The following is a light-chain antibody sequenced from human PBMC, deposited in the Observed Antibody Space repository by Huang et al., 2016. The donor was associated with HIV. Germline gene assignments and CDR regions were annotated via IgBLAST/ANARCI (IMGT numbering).Light chain of an antibody. CDR1: QNISSN. V-gene: IGKV3-15*01. CDR3: QQYDNWPPMYT. CDR2: GAF. J-gene: IGKJ2*01. Sequence: DIVLTQSPATLSLSPGERATLSCRASQNISSNLAWYQQKPGQAPRLLIYGAFTRAAGFPASFSGSGSETEFTLTISSLESEDFAVYYCQQYDNWPPMYTFGQGTKLEIK.